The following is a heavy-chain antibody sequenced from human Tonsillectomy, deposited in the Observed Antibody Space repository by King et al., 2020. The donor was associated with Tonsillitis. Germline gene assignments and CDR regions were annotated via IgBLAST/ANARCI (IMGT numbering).Heavy chain of an antibody. CDR3: ARGRYSSSPYYHYYMDV. CDR1: GGSFSGYY. J-gene: IGHJ6*03. V-gene: IGHV4-34*01. D-gene: IGHD6-6*01. Sequence: VKLQQWGAGLLRPSETLSLTCAVYGGSFSGYYWSWIRQPPGKGLEWIGEINHSGTTRYSPSLKSRLIISVDTSKNQFSLNLTSVTAADTAVYYCARGRYSSSPYYHYYMDVWGKGTTVTVSS. CDR2: INHSGTT.